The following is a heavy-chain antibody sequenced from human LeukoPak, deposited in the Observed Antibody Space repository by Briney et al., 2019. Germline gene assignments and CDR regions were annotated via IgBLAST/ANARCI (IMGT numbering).Heavy chain of an antibody. CDR3: ARFTGTMAGRALGY. J-gene: IGHJ4*02. CDR2: INPNSGGT. V-gene: IGHV1-2*02. CDR1: GYTFTGYY. D-gene: IGHD6-19*01. Sequence: TSVKVSCKASGYTFTGYYMHWVRQAPGQGLEWMGWINPNSGGTNYAQKFQGRVTMTRDTSISTAYMELSRLRSDDTAVYYCARFTGTMAGRALGYWGQGTLVTVSS.